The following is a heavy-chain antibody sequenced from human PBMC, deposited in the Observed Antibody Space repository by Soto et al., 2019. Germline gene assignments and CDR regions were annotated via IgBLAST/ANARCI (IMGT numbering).Heavy chain of an antibody. CDR2: ISYDGSNK. V-gene: IGHV3-30-3*01. Sequence: GESLKISCAASGFTFSSYAMHWVRQAPGKGLEWVAVISYDGSNKYYADSVKGRFTISRDNSKNTLYLQMNSLRAEDTAVYYCARGLSGIQLWPYYYYYGMDVWGQGTTVTVSS. CDR3: ARGLSGIQLWPYYYYYGMDV. J-gene: IGHJ6*02. CDR1: GFTFSSYA. D-gene: IGHD5-18*01.